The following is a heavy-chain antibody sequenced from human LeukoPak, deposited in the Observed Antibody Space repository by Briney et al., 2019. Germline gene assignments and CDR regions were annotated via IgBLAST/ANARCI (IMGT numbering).Heavy chain of an antibody. J-gene: IGHJ3*02. V-gene: IGHV1-2*02. D-gene: IGHD3-10*01. CDR2: ITPYSGGT. CDR1: GYTFTDYY. CDR3: AREFNTYYYGSGSHDAFDI. Sequence: ASVKVSCKASGYTFTDYYIHWVRQAPRQGLELMGWITPYSGGTDYAQKFQGRVTMTMDTSISTVYMELSRLRSDDTAVYYCAREFNTYYYGSGSHDAFDIWGQGTEVTVS.